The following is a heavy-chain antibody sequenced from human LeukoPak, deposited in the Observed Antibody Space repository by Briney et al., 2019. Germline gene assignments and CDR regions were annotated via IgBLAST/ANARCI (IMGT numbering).Heavy chain of an antibody. CDR1: GFTFDDYA. CDR2: ISGSGGST. V-gene: IGHV3-23*01. D-gene: IGHD6-13*01. Sequence: GGSLRLSCAASGFTFDDYAMSWVRQAPGKGLEWVSAISGSGGSTYYADSVKGRFTISRDNSKNTLYLQMNSLRAEDTAVYYCAKRRYSLMGGGFDPWGQGTLVTVSS. CDR3: AKRRYSLMGGGFDP. J-gene: IGHJ5*02.